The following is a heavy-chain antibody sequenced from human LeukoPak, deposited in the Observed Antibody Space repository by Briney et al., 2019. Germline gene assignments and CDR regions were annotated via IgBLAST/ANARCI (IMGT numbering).Heavy chain of an antibody. J-gene: IGHJ3*01. CDR3: ARDWLAGNPYHTFDL. CDR1: GFAFSSYW. D-gene: IGHD3-22*01. Sequence: GGSLRLSCAASGFAFSSYWMSWVRQAPGKGLECVANIKEDGSEEYYVDSVKGRFSISRDNAKNSLYLQMNSLRAEDTAVYYCARDWLAGNPYHTFDLWGKGTMVTVSS. V-gene: IGHV3-7*01. CDR2: IKEDGSEE.